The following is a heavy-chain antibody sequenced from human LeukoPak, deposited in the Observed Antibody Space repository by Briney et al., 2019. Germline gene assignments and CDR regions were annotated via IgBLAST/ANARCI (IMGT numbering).Heavy chain of an antibody. J-gene: IGHJ4*02. D-gene: IGHD6-13*01. CDR3: ARDGGVSSSWADY. CDR1: GFTFSSYA. Sequence: GGPLRLSCAASGFTFSSYAMHWVRQAPGKGLEWVAVISYDGSNKYYADSVKGRFTISRDNSKNTLYLQMNSLRAEDTAVYYCARDGGVSSSWADYWGQGTLVTVSS. V-gene: IGHV3-30*04. CDR2: ISYDGSNK.